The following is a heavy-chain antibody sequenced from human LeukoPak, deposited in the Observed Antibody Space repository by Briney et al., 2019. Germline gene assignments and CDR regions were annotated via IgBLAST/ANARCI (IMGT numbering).Heavy chain of an antibody. CDR1: GFTFSSYG. CDR2: ISYDGSNK. J-gene: IGHJ6*03. Sequence: GGSLRLSCAASGFTFSSYGMHWVRQAPGKGLEWVAVISYDGSNKYYADSVKGRFTISRDNAKNSLYLQMNSLRAEDTALYHCARRAHCSSSSCPYYYYMDVWGKGTTVTVSS. V-gene: IGHV3-30*03. CDR3: ARRAHCSSSSCPYYYYMDV. D-gene: IGHD2-2*01.